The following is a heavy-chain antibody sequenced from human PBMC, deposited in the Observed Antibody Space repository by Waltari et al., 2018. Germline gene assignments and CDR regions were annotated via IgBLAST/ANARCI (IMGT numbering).Heavy chain of an antibody. CDR1: GYTFPDYY. D-gene: IGHD3-3*01. J-gene: IGHJ4*02. Sequence: EVQLVQSGAEVKKPGATVKISCKVSGYTFPDYYMHWVQQAPGKGIEWMGLVDPEDGETIYAEKFQGRVTITADTSTDTAYMELSSLRSEDTAVYYCATTDTITIFGVVIPGPFDYWGQGTLVTVSS. V-gene: IGHV1-69-2*01. CDR3: ATTDTITIFGVVIPGPFDY. CDR2: VDPEDGET.